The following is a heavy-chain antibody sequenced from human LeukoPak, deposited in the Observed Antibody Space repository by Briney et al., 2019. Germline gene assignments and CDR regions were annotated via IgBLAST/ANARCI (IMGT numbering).Heavy chain of an antibody. V-gene: IGHV3-30*02. D-gene: IGHD3-3*01. J-gene: IGHJ6*03. CDR3: AKIGRSYDFWTGYYEEEVDYMDV. CDR1: GFTFSSYG. CDR2: IQYDGSNE. Sequence: GGSLRLSCAASGFTFSSYGMHWVRQAPGKGLEWVAYIQYDGSNEQYADSVKGRFTISRDNAENSLFLQVNSLRAEDTAVYYCAKIGRSYDFWTGYYEEEVDYMDVWGKGTTVTVSS.